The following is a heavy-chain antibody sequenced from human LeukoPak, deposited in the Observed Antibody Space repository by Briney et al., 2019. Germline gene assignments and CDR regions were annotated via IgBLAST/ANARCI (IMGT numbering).Heavy chain of an antibody. J-gene: IGHJ4*02. V-gene: IGHV1-2*02. D-gene: IGHD2-2*02. Sequence: ASVKVSCKASGHTFTGYYMHWVRQAPGQGLEWMGWINPNSGGTNYAQKFQGRVTMTRDTSISTAYMELSRLRSDDTAVYYCARGEYCSSTSCYTAEKYYDFWSGVYWGQGTLVTVSS. CDR1: GHTFTGYY. CDR2: INPNSGGT. CDR3: ARGEYCSSTSCYTAEKYYDFWSGVY.